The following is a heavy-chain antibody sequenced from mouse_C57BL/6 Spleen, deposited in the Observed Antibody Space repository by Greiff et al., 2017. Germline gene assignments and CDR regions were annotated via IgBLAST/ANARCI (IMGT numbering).Heavy chain of an antibody. D-gene: IGHD2-4*01. J-gene: IGHJ2*01. CDR2: IDPSDSYT. V-gene: IGHV1-50*01. Sequence: QVQLQQPGAELVKPGASVKLSCKASGYTFTSYWMQWVKQRPGQGLEWIGEIDPSDSYTNYNQKFKGKATLTVDTSSSTAYMQLSSLTSEDSAVYYCASKGYYDYDRDFDYWGQGTTLTVSS. CDR1: GYTFTSYW. CDR3: ASKGYYDYDRDFDY.